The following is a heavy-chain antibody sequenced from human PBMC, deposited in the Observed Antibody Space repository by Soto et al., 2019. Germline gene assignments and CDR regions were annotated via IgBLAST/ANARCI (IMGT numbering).Heavy chain of an antibody. CDR1: GITFTAYA. CDR2: ISGSGGST. Sequence: EVQLLESGGGLVQPGGSLRLSCAASGITFTAYAMSWVRQAPGKGLEWVSSISGSGGSTYYADSVKGRLTISRDNSKNTLYLPLNSLRAEDTAVYYCATIIIPAATNFYWGQGTLVNVSS. J-gene: IGHJ4*02. D-gene: IGHD2-2*01. CDR3: ATIIIPAATNFY. V-gene: IGHV3-23*01.